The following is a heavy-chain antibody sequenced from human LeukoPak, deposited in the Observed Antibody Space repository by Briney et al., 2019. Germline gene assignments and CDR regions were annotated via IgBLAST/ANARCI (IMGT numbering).Heavy chain of an antibody. CDR1: GFTFSTFS. J-gene: IGHJ4*02. V-gene: IGHV3-48*02. Sequence: GGSLRLSCAASGFTFSTFSMNWVRQAPGKGLEWVSYISPSSSAIDHADSVKGRFTISRDNAKNSLYLQMNSLRDEDTAVYYCARVGTYYYGSGSSMGDFDYWGQGTLVTVSS. CDR3: ARVGTYYYGSGSSMGDFDY. CDR2: ISPSSSAI. D-gene: IGHD3-10*01.